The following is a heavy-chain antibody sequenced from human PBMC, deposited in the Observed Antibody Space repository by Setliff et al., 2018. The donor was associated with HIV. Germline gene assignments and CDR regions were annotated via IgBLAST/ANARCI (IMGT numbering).Heavy chain of an antibody. CDR2: IYYSGNT. Sequence: ETLSLTCTVSGGSISTSSSYWGWIRQPPGKGLEWIGSIYYSGNTYFSPSLKSRITISVDTSKNQSSLNLRSVTAADTAVYYCVREGVRRGLGSGSFRYRAYYFDQWGQGTLVTVSS. J-gene: IGHJ4*02. CDR1: GGSISTSSSY. V-gene: IGHV4-39*07. CDR3: VREGVRRGLGSGSFRYRAYYFDQ. D-gene: IGHD3-10*01.